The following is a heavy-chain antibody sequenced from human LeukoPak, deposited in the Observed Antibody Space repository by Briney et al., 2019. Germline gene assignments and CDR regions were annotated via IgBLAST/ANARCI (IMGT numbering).Heavy chain of an antibody. D-gene: IGHD3-22*01. J-gene: IGHJ4*02. CDR3: ARNYYDSSGYYLLYFDY. CDR2: ISYDGSNK. V-gene: IGHV3-30*03. CDR1: GFTFSSYS. Sequence: PGGSLRLSCAASGFTFSSYSMNWVRQAPGKGLEWVAVISYDGSNKYYADSVKGRFTISRDNSKNTLYLQMNSLRAEDTAVYYCARNYYDSSGYYLLYFDYWGQGTLVTVSS.